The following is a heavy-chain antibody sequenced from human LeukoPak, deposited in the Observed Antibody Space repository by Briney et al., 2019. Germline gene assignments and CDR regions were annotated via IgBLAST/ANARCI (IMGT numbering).Heavy chain of an antibody. Sequence: SETLSLTCTVSGGSISSSSYYWGWIRQPPGKGLEWIGSIYYSGSTYYNPSLKSRVTISVDTSKNQFPLKLSSVTAADTAVYYCASRPSVLRYFDWLTYWGQGTLVTVSS. V-gene: IGHV4-39*06. CDR1: GGSISSSSYY. CDR3: ASRPSVLRYFDWLTY. J-gene: IGHJ4*02. D-gene: IGHD3-9*01. CDR2: IYYSGST.